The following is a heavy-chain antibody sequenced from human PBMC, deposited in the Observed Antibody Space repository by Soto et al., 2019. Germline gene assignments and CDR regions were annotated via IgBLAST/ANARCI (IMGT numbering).Heavy chain of an antibody. CDR2: IHYSEST. Sequence: QVQLQESGPGLVKPSETLSLTCTVSGASISSNYWSWIRQPPGEGLEWIGYIHYSESTKYNASLQSRVTISMDTSKIQFSLKLTSVTAADTAVYYCARGGCSSCWFDPWGQGTLVTVSS. J-gene: IGHJ5*02. CDR3: ARGGCSSCWFDP. V-gene: IGHV4-59*01. D-gene: IGHD3-10*02. CDR1: GASISSNY.